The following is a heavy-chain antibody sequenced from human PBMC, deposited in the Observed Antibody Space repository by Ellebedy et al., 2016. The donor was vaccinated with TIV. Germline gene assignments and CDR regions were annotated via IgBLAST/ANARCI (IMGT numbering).Heavy chain of an antibody. V-gene: IGHV3-33*01. CDR2: IWYDGGNK. Sequence: GESLKISCAASGFTFSRYGMHWVRQTPGKGLEWVAFIWYDGGNKYYEDSVKGRFTISRDNSKNTLFLQMDSLRAEDTAVYYCARAGYSTGWSAGLFDSWGQGTLVTVSA. CDR3: ARAGYSTGWSAGLFDS. CDR1: GFTFSRYG. J-gene: IGHJ4*02. D-gene: IGHD6-19*01.